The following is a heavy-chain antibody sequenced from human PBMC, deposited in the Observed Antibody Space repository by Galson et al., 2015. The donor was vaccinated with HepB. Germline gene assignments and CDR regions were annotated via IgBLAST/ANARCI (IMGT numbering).Heavy chain of an antibody. CDR3: ARDAVTMIVVVITTDAFDI. CDR1: GYTFTSYA. Sequence: SVKVSCKASGYTFTSYAMHWVRQAPGQRLEWMGWINAGNGNTKYSQKFQGRVTITRDTSTSTAYMELRSLRSDDTAVYYCARDAVTMIVVVITTDAFDIWGQGTMVTVSS. J-gene: IGHJ3*02. CDR2: INAGNGNT. D-gene: IGHD3-22*01. V-gene: IGHV1-3*01.